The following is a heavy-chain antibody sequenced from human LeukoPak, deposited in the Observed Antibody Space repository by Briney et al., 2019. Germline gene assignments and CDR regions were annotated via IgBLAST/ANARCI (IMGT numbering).Heavy chain of an antibody. V-gene: IGHV3-23*01. J-gene: IGHJ5*01. CDR2: ISASGGTT. CDR3: AKEPREYCSSTSCPNWFDS. D-gene: IGHD2-2*01. CDR1: GFTFNNYA. Sequence: GGSLRLSCAASGFTFNNYAMSWVPQAPGKGLEWVSAISASGGTTYYADSVKGRFTISRDNSENTLFLQMNSLRAEDTAVYYCAKEPREYCSSTSCPNWFDSWGQGTLVTVSS.